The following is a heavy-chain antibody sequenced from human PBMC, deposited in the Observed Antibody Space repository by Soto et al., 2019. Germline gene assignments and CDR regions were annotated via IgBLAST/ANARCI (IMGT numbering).Heavy chain of an antibody. CDR2: IIPMFGTP. V-gene: IGHV1-69*01. J-gene: IGHJ4*02. Sequence: QVQLMQSGAEVKKPGSSVKVSCKASGGSFSSYAINWVRQAPGQGLEWMGGIIPMFGTPNYAQKFQGRVTITADESTNTAYMELGSLRSEDTAVYYCARVRGGSGWYGSFGSWGQGTLVTVSS. CDR1: GGSFSSYA. D-gene: IGHD6-19*01. CDR3: ARVRGGSGWYGSFGS.